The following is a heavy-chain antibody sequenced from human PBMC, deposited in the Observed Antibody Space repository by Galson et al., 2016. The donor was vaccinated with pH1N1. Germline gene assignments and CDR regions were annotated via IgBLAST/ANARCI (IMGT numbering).Heavy chain of an antibody. Sequence: TLSLTCTVSGGSISSDASYWSWIRQHPGKGLEWIGYIYYTGSSYYNPSLKSRVSISLDTSKNRFSLELRSVTAADTAVYYCARRFSEFLEGLPADAYDIGGQGTMVTVSS. CDR2: IYYTGSS. D-gene: IGHD3-10*01. J-gene: IGHJ3*02. CDR1: GGSISSDASY. CDR3: ARRFSEFLEGLPADAYDI. V-gene: IGHV4-31*03.